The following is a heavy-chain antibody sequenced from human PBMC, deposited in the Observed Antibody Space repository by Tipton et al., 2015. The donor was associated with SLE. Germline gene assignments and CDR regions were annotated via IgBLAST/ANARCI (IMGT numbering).Heavy chain of an antibody. CDR3: ARPITIFGVASGDAFDI. D-gene: IGHD3-3*01. CDR2: ISSSGSTI. Sequence: AASGFTFSDYYMSWIRQAPGKGLEWVSYISSSGSTIYYADSVKGRFTISRDNAKNSLYLQMNSLRAEDTAVYYCARPITIFGVASGDAFDIWGQGTMVTVSS. V-gene: IGHV3-11*01. CDR1: GFTFSDYY. J-gene: IGHJ3*02.